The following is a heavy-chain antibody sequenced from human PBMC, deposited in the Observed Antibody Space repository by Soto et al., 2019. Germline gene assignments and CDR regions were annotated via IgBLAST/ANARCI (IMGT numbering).Heavy chain of an antibody. Sequence: DVYLVESGGGLVQPGGSLRLSCTASGFTLSSYSMNWVRQAPGKGPEWVSHISSNSDTVDYADSVKGRFTIARDNARNSLSLQMNSLRAGGTAVYYCARVGLRFLLGGEFFQVWGQGTLVTVSS. J-gene: IGHJ1*01. CDR2: ISSNSDTV. CDR1: GFTLSSYS. CDR3: ARVGLRFLLGGEFFQV. V-gene: IGHV3-48*01. D-gene: IGHD3-16*01.